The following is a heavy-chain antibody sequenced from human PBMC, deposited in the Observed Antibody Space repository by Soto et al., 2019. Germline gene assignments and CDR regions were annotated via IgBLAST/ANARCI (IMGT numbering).Heavy chain of an antibody. J-gene: IGHJ4*02. CDR1: GGSISSGDYY. CDR2: IHYSGST. CDR3: ARHNYGSGSTYFDY. Sequence: PSETLSLTCTVSGGSISSGDYYWSWIRQPPGKGLEWIGYIHYSGSTYHNPSLKSRVTISVDTSKNQFSLKLTSVTAADTAVYYCARHNYGSGSTYFDYWGQGTLVTVPQ. D-gene: IGHD3-10*01. V-gene: IGHV4-30-4*01.